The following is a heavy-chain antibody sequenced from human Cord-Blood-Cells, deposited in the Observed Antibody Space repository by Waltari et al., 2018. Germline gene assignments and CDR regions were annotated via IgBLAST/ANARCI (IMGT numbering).Heavy chain of an antibody. CDR3: ARDIGGRWTHDAFDI. D-gene: IGHD3-16*01. V-gene: IGHV1-2*02. CDR2: INPNSGGT. J-gene: IGHJ3*02. Sequence: QVQLVQSGAEVKKPGAAVKVSCKASGYTFNGFYMHWVGQAPGKGLEWMGWINPNSGGTNYAQKFQGRVTMTRDTSISTAYMELSRLRSDDTAVYYCARDIGGRWTHDAFDIWGQGTMVTVSS. CDR1: GYTFNGFY.